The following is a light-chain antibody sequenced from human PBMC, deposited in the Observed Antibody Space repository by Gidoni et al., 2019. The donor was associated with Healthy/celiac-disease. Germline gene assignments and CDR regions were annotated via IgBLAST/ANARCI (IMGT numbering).Light chain of an antibody. CDR1: QGISSY. J-gene: IGKJ1*01. Sequence: DIQLTQSPSFLSASVGDRVTITCRASQGISSYLAWYQQKPGKAPKLLIYAARFSGSGSGTEFTLTISSLQPEDFATYYCQQLNSYLWTFXXXTKVEIK. V-gene: IGKV1-9*01. CDR2: A. CDR3: QQLNSYLWT.